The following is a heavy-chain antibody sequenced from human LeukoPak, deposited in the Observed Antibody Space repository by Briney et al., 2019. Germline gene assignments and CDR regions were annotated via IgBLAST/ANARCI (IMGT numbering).Heavy chain of an antibody. CDR1: GFTFSSYA. CDR3: ARDFRPVVGAAGMFDY. CDR2: ISYDGSNK. J-gene: IGHJ4*02. Sequence: TGGSLRLSCAASGFTFSSYAMDWVRQAPGKGLEWVAVISYDGSNKYYADSVKGRFTISRDNSKNTLYLQMNSLRAEDTAVYYCARDFRPVVGAAGMFDYWGQGTLVTVSS. V-gene: IGHV3-30*04. D-gene: IGHD6-13*01.